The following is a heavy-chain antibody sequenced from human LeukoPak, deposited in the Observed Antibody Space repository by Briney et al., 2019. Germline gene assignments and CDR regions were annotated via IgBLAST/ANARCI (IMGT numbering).Heavy chain of an antibody. J-gene: IGHJ2*01. CDR3: ARVWSYCSSTSCLSSGPLNDL. D-gene: IGHD2-2*01. CDR1: GGSISSGDYY. V-gene: IGHV4-30-4*01. CDR2: IYYSGST. Sequence: PLETLSLTCTVSGGSISSGDYYWGWIRQPRGKGLEWIGYIYYSGSTYYNPSLKSRVTISVGTSKNQFSLKLSSVTAADTAVYYCARVWSYCSSTSCLSSGPLNDLGGRGTLVTVSS.